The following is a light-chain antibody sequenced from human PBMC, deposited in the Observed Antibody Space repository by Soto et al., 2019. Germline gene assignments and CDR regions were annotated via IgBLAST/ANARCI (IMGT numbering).Light chain of an antibody. CDR1: RSDVGGYKY. J-gene: IGLJ3*02. CDR3: CSYAGTYTWV. V-gene: IGLV2-11*01. CDR2: DVS. Sequence: QSVLTQPRSVSGSPGQSVTISCTGTRSDVGGYKYVSWYQHDPGKAPKVMIYDVSKRPSGVPDRFSGSKSGNTASLTISGLQAEDEADYYCCSYAGTYTWVFGGGTKLTVL.